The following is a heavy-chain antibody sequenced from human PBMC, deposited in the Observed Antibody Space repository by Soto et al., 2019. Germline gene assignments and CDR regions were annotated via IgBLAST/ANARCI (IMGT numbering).Heavy chain of an antibody. CDR2: IDPGDSYT. CDR1: GYSFTRYW. D-gene: IGHD6-19*01. J-gene: IGHJ4*02. V-gene: IGHV5-10-1*01. Sequence: ESLTITVTCSGYSFTRYWISWVRQMPGKGLEWMGRIDPGDSYTNYSPSFQGHVTISADKSISTAYLQWSSLKASDTAMYYCARFKHSSGWYWEGYWGQGTLVTVSS. CDR3: ARFKHSSGWYWEGY.